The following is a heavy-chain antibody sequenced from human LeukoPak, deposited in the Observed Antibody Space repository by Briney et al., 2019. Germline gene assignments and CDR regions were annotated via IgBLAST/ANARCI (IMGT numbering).Heavy chain of an antibody. CDR2: INHSGST. CDR1: GGSFSGYY. CDR3: ARESKLLWFGELLRNKHYYFDY. D-gene: IGHD3-10*01. J-gene: IGHJ4*02. V-gene: IGHV4-34*01. Sequence: SETLSLTCAVYGGSFSGYYWSWIRQPPGKGLEWIGEINHSGSTNYNPSLKSRVTISVDTSKNQFSLKLSSVTAADTAVYYCARESKLLWFGELLRNKHYYFDYWGQGTLVTVSS.